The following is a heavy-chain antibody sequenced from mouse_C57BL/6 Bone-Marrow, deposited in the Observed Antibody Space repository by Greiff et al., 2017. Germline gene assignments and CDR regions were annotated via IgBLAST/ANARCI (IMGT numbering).Heavy chain of an antibody. CDR1: GYTFTSYW. CDR2: IHPNSGST. V-gene: IGHV1-64*01. CDR3: ARPPYYGNFWFAY. Sequence: QVQLQQPGAELVKPGASVKLSCKASGYTFTSYWMHWVKQRPGQGLEWIGMIHPNSGSTNYNEKFKSKATLTVDKSSSTAYMQLSSLTSEDSAVYYCARPPYYGNFWFAYWGQGTLVTVSA. D-gene: IGHD2-10*01. J-gene: IGHJ3*01.